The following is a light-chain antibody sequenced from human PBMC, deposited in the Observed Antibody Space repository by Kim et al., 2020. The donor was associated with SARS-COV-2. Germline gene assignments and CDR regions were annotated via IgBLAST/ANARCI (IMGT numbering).Light chain of an antibody. CDR2: DVN. V-gene: IGLV2-11*03. CDR1: SSDVGGYNY. Sequence: GQSVTSSGNGTSSDVGGYNYVSWYQQHPGKAPKLIIYDVNKRPSGVPDRFSGSKSGNTASLTISGLQADDEADYYCCSYAGSYTFVFVSGTKVTVL. CDR3: CSYAGSYTFV. J-gene: IGLJ1*01.